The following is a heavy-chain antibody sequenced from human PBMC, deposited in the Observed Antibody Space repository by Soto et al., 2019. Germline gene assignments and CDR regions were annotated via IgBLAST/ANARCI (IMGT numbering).Heavy chain of an antibody. CDR1: GFSLTTSGVG. D-gene: IGHD3-10*01. J-gene: IGHJ4*02. CDR3: GHRRVGPGWIYGSPSYYWDY. CDR2: IFWNDDR. V-gene: IGHV2-5*01. Sequence: QITLKESGPTLVRPTQTLTLTCTFSGFSLTTSGVGVGWIRQPPGKAPEWLALIFWNDDRRYSPTLRNRITITKDTSKNQVVLMMTNMDPVDTATYYRGHRRVGPGWIYGSPSYYWDYWGQGTLVTVSS.